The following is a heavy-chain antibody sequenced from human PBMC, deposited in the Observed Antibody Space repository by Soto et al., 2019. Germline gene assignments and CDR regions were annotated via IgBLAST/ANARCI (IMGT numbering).Heavy chain of an antibody. Sequence: QVQLVESGGGVVQPGTSLRLSCAASGFLFSRFGMHWVRQAPGKGLEWVAVIVNHGGRKDYADSVRGRFTISRDNSRNRLFLEMGSMSVEDTAILYCAIYDEYDENGLDYWGQGTLVTVSS. CDR3: AIYDEYDENGLDY. CDR2: IVNHGGRK. J-gene: IGHJ4*02. CDR1: GFLFSRFG. V-gene: IGHV3-33*01. D-gene: IGHD3-16*01.